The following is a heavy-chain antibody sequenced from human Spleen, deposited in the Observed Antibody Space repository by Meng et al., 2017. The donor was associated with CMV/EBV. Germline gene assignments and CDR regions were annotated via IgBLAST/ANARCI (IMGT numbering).Heavy chain of an antibody. V-gene: IGHV4-4*07. CDR2: IYTSGST. Sequence: QVQLPESGPGVAKPSATLSLTCTVSGGSIISYDWSWIRQPAGKGLEWIGRIYTSGSTNYNPSLKSRVTMSVDTSKNQFSLKLSSVTAADTAVYYCARDKPLQTFDYWGQGTLVTASS. CDR1: GGSIISYD. J-gene: IGHJ4*02. CDR3: ARDKPLQTFDY.